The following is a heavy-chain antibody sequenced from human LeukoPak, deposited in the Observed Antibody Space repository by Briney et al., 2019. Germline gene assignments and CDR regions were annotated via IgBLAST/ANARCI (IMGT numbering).Heavy chain of an antibody. J-gene: IGHJ6*03. CDR2: ISAYNGNT. Sequence: ASVTVSCKASGYTFTGYYMHWVRQAPGQGLEWMGWISAYNGNTNYAQKLQGRVTMTTDTSTSTAYMELRSLRSDDTAVYYCARVRDYFGSGSRDYYYYMDVWGKGTTVTVSS. CDR3: ARVRDYFGSGSRDYYYYMDV. V-gene: IGHV1-18*04. CDR1: GYTFTGYY. D-gene: IGHD3-10*01.